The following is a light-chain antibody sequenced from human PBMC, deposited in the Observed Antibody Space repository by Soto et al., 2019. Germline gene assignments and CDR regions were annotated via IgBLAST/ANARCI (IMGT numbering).Light chain of an antibody. V-gene: IGKV3-15*01. CDR2: GAS. CDR3: QQYNNWTTRYT. CDR1: QSVSSN. J-gene: IGKJ2*01. Sequence: EIVMTQSPAALSVSPGERATLSCRASQSVSSNLAWYQQKPGQAPRLLIYGASTRATGIPARFSGSGSGTEFTLTISSLPSEDFAVYYCQQYNNWTTRYTFGQGTKLEIK.